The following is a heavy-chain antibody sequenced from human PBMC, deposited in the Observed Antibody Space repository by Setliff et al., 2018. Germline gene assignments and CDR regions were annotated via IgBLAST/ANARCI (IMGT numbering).Heavy chain of an antibody. CDR2: SSTTGRYR. CDR1: GFTFSDHS. CDR3: ARDGVSYGMDV. V-gene: IGHV3-21*01. Sequence: PGGSLRLSCGASGFTFSDHSMNWVRQAPGKGLEWVSSSSTTGRYRFYADSVEGRFTISRDNAKNSLYLQMNSLRAEDTAVYYCARDGVSYGMDVWGQGTTVTVSS. J-gene: IGHJ6*02.